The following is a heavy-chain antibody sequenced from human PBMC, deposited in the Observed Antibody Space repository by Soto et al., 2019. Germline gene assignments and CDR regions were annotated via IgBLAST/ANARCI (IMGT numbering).Heavy chain of an antibody. V-gene: IGHV4-34*01. J-gene: IGHJ5*02. CDR1: GGSFSGYY. CDR2: INHSGST. Sequence: SETLSLTCSVYGGSFSGYYWSWIRQPPGKGLEWIGEINHSGSTNYNPSLKSRVTISVDTSKNQFSLKLSSVTAADTAVYYCARISWSGFLFDPWGQGTLVTVS. D-gene: IGHD3-3*01. CDR3: ARISWSGFLFDP.